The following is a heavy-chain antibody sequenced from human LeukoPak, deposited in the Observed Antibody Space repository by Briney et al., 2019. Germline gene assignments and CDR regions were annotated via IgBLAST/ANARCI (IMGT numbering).Heavy chain of an antibody. Sequence: PGGSLRLSCAAPGFTSSSHWMDWVRQAPGQGLVWVSRIKSDGSFTTYADSVKGRFTISRDNAKNTLYLQMNTLRAEDTAVYYCARVNVCPRCHFDYWGQGTLVTVSS. CDR1: GFTSSSHW. D-gene: IGHD3-16*01. CDR2: IKSDGSFT. CDR3: ARVNVCPRCHFDY. J-gene: IGHJ4*02. V-gene: IGHV3-74*01.